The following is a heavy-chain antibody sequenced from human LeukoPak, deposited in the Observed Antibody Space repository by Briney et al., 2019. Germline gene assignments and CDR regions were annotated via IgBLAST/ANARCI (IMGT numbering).Heavy chain of an antibody. D-gene: IGHD6-13*01. J-gene: IGHJ4*02. Sequence: SETLSLTCTVSGGSISSGGYYWSWIRQPPGKGLEWIGEINHSGSTNYNPSLKSRLTISVDTSRNQFSLKLSSVIAADTAIYYCARDTMQQLVPDYWGQGALVTVSS. CDR1: GGSISSGGYY. CDR3: ARDTMQQLVPDY. V-gene: IGHV4-30-4*08. CDR2: INHSGST.